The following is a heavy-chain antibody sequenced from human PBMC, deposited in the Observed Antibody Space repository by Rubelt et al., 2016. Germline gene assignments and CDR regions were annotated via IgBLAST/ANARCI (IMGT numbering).Heavy chain of an antibody. CDR2: IKQDGSEK. D-gene: IGHD6-13*01. V-gene: IGHV3-7*01. J-gene: IGHJ6*02. CDR3: ATAPAGTVYYGMDV. Sequence: GKGLEWLANIKQDGSEKYYADSVKGRFTISRDNSKNTLYLQMNSLRAEDTAVYYCATAPAGTVYYGMDVWGQGTTVTVSS.